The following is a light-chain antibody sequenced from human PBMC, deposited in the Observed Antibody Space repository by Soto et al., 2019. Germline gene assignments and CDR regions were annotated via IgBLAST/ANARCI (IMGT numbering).Light chain of an antibody. CDR3: QQYDNWPLT. J-gene: IGKJ4*01. CDR2: GAS. CDR1: QSVNYN. V-gene: IGKV3-15*01. Sequence: EIVLTQSPAIVSVSPGERATLSCRASQSVNYNLAWYQQKPGQAPRLLIYGASTRATDIPDRISASGSGREFTLTISSLQSEDFAVYFCQQYDNWPLTFGGGTKVDI.